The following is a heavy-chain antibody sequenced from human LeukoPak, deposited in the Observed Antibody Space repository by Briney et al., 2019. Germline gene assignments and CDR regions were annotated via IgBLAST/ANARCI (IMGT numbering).Heavy chain of an antibody. J-gene: IGHJ4*02. V-gene: IGHV4-39*01. CDR3: ARHGTFLEWLTRSRSFDY. Sequence: PSETLSLTCTVSGGSISSSSYYWGWIRQPPGKGLEWIGSIYYSGSTYYNPSLKSRVTISVDTSKNQFSLKLSSVTAADTAVYYCARHGTFLEWLTRSRSFDYWGQGTLVTVSS. CDR2: IYYSGST. CDR1: GGSISSSSYY. D-gene: IGHD3-3*01.